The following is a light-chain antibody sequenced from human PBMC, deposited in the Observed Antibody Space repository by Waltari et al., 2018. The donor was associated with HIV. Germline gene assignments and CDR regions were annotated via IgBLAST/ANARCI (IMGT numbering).Light chain of an antibody. CDR3: QQYNNWPPLT. CDR1: QSVNDD. CDR2: DAS. V-gene: IGKV3-15*01. Sequence: ELVMTQSPATLSVSPGERVTLSCRASQSVNDDLAWYQQKPGQAPSLLIYDASTRATGVPARFSGSGSGTEFTLTISSLQSEDFAVYYCQQYNNWPPLTFGGGTRVEIK. J-gene: IGKJ4*01.